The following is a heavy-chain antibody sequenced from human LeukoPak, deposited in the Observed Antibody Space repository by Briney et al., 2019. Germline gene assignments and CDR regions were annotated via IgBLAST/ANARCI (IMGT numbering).Heavy chain of an antibody. V-gene: IGHV3-48*03. J-gene: IGHJ4*02. CDR3: ARDVSGYIYGPHYFDY. CDR2: ISSSGNTI. Sequence: PGGSLRLSCAAPGFTFSSYEMNWVRQAPGKGLEWVSYISSSGNTIYYADSVKGRFTFSRDNAKNSLYLQMNSLRAEDTAVYYCARDVSGYIYGPHYFDYWGQGTLVTVSS. CDR1: GFTFSSYE. D-gene: IGHD5-18*01.